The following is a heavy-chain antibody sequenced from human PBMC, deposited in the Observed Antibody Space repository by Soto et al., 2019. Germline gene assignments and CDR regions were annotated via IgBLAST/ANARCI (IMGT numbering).Heavy chain of an antibody. V-gene: IGHV4-30-4*01. CDR3: ASRKSSPYFDY. CDR1: CGSLSSGDYY. Sequence: ASENLSLTCTVSCGSLSSGDYYWSWIRQPPGKGLECIGYIYYSGSTYYNPSLKSRVTISVDTSKNQFSLKLSSVTAADTAVYYCASRKSSPYFDYWGQGTLVTVSS. D-gene: IGHD3-10*01. J-gene: IGHJ4*02. CDR2: IYYSGST.